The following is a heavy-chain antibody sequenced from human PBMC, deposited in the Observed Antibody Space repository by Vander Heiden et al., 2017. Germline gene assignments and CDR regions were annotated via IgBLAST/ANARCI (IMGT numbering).Heavy chain of an antibody. V-gene: IGHV3-11*01. CDR1: GFTFSDHS. J-gene: IGHJ4*02. D-gene: IGHD2-2*01. CDR2: ITRSGSNE. CDR3: ARDPDTTSKIDF. Sequence: QVQLVESGGGLVEPGWSLRLSCAASGFTFSDHSMNWVRQAPGKGLEWLAYITRSGSNEYYADSVKGRFTISRDNAKNSVYLQLDSLRVEDTAVYYCARDPDTTSKIDFWGQGTLVTVSS.